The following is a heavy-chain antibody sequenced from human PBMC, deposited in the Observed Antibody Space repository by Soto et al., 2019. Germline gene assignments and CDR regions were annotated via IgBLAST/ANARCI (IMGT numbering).Heavy chain of an antibody. J-gene: IGHJ4*02. V-gene: IGHV1-3*01. Sequence: QVQLVQSGAEVKKPGASVKVSCKASGYTFTSYAIHWVRQAPGQRLEWMGWINAGNGNTKYSQKFQDRVTITRDTSASTAYMELSSLRAEDTAVYYCARDLGGWPDYWGQGTLVTVSS. CDR2: INAGNGNT. D-gene: IGHD6-19*01. CDR1: GYTFTSYA. CDR3: ARDLGGWPDY.